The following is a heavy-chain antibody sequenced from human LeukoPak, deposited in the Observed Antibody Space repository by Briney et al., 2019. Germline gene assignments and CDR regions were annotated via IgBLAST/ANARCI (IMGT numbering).Heavy chain of an antibody. CDR1: GFTFSSYS. J-gene: IGHJ5*02. D-gene: IGHD5-12*01. CDR3: ARGLGDGGYA. V-gene: IGHV3-21*01. CDR2: ISSSSSYI. Sequence: GGSLRLSCAASGFTFSSYSMNWVRQAPGKGLEWVSSISSSSSYIYYADSVKGRFTISRDNAKNSLYLQMNGLRAEDTAVYYCARGLGDGGYAWGQGTLVTVSS.